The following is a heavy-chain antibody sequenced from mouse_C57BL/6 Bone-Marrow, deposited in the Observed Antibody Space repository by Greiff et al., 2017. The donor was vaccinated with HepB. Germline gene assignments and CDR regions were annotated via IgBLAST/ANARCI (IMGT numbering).Heavy chain of an antibody. CDR2: IYPGSGST. Sequence: VQLQQPGAELVKPGASVKMSCKASGYTFTSYWITWVKQRPGQGLEWIGDIYPGSGSTNYNEKFKSKATLTVDTSSRTAYMQLSSLTSEDSAVYYCARGNYGSSYSWFAYWGQGTLVTVSA. CDR1: GYTFTSYW. V-gene: IGHV1-55*01. CDR3: ARGNYGSSYSWFAY. D-gene: IGHD1-1*01. J-gene: IGHJ3*01.